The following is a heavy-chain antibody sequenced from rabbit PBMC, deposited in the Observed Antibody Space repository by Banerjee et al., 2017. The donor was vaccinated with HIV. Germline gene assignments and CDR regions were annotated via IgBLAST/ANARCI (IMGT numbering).Heavy chain of an antibody. CDR3: ARDLADYTGYNYITRLDL. V-gene: IGHV1S40*01. Sequence: QSLEESGGGLVKPGASLTLTCTASGFDLSSYHYMCWVRQAPGKGLEWIACISVGSYGSTYYAGWAKGRFTISKTSSTTVTLQMTSLTAADTATYFCARDLADYTGYNYITRLDLWGPGTLVTVS. D-gene: IGHD7-1*01. CDR2: ISVGSYGST. J-gene: IGHJ3*01. CDR1: GFDLSSYHY.